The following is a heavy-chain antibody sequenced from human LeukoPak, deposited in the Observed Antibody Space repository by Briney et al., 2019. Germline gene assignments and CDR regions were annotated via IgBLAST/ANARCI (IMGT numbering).Heavy chain of an antibody. D-gene: IGHD6-19*01. Sequence: SGGSLRLSCAASGFTFSAYGMHWVRQAPGKGLEWVAIISYDVSNKFYPDSVKGRFTISRDDSKNTLYLQMNSLRTEDTAVYYCAKELTRPNRPVAGLNYWGQGTLVTVSS. CDR3: AKELTRPNRPVAGLNY. V-gene: IGHV3-30*18. J-gene: IGHJ4*02. CDR1: GFTFSAYG. CDR2: ISYDVSNK.